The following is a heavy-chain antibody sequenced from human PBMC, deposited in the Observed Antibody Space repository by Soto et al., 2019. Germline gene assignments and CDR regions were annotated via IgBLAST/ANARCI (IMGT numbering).Heavy chain of an antibody. CDR2: IYYSGST. Sequence: PSETLSLTCTVSGGSISSGDYYWSWIRQPPGKGLEWIGYIYYSGSTYYNPSLKSRVSISLDTSKNHFSLNLNSVTAADTAFYYCARATTSWNYFDYWGQGALVTVSS. CDR1: GGSISSGDYY. J-gene: IGHJ4*02. V-gene: IGHV4-30-4*01. D-gene: IGHD2-2*01. CDR3: ARATTSWNYFDY.